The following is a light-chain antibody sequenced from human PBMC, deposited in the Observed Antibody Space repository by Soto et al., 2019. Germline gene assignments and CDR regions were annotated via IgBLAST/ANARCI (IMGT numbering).Light chain of an antibody. CDR1: QGISSY. J-gene: IGKJ5*01. V-gene: IGKV1-9*01. Sequence: IQLPQSPSSRSASVGARVTITCRASQGISSYLAWYQQKPGKAPKLLIYAASTLQSGVPSRFSGSGSGTDFTLTISSLQPEDFATYYCQQLFDSPITFGQGTRLENK. CDR3: QQLFDSPIT. CDR2: AAS.